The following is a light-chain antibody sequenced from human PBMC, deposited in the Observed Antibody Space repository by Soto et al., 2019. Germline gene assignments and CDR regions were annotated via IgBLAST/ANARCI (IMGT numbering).Light chain of an antibody. Sequence: DIVMTQSPDSLAVSLGERATIHCKSSQSVLYTSNNKNYLAWYQQKPGQPPKLLIYWASNRESGVPDRFSGSGSGTDFTLTISSLQAEDVAVYYCQQYYGTPYTFGQGTKLEIK. CDR2: WAS. V-gene: IGKV4-1*01. J-gene: IGKJ2*01. CDR3: QQYYGTPYT. CDR1: QSVLYTSNNKNY.